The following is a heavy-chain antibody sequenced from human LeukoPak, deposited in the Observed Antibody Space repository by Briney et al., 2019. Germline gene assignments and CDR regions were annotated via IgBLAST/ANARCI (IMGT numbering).Heavy chain of an antibody. Sequence: ASVTVSCKASGYTFTSYGISWVRQAPGQGFEWMGWISAYNVNTNYAQKLQGRVTMTTDTSTSTAYMELRSLRSDDTAVYYCARDRTSTDYYYDSSGLYYFDYWGQGTLVTVSS. D-gene: IGHD3-22*01. J-gene: IGHJ4*02. CDR1: GYTFTSYG. V-gene: IGHV1-18*01. CDR2: ISAYNVNT. CDR3: ARDRTSTDYYYDSSGLYYFDY.